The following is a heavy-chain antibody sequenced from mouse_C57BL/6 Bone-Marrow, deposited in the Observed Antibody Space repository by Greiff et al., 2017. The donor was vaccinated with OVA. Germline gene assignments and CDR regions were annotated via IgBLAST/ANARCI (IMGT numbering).Heavy chain of an antibody. CDR3: ARDAITTVPYWYFDV. CDR1: GFTFSDFY. J-gene: IGHJ1*03. V-gene: IGHV7-1*01. Sequence: EVKLVESGGGLVQSGRSLRLSCATSGFTFSDFYMEWVRQAPGKGLEWIAASRNKANDYTTEYSASVKGRFIVSRDTSQSILYLQMNALRAEDTAIYYCARDAITTVPYWYFDVWGTGTTVTVSS. CDR2: SRNKANDYTT. D-gene: IGHD1-1*01.